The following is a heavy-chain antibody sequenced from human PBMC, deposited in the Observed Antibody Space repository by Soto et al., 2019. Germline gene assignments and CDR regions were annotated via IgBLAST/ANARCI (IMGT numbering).Heavy chain of an antibody. CDR2: IKSKTHGGTI. Sequence: GGSLRLSCAASGFTFTNAWMGWVRQAPGKGLEWVGRIKSKTHGGTIDFATPVKGRFTISRDDSKNTLYLQMNSLKTEDTAVYYCTTDSRFLEWSSYYYGMDVWGQGTTVTVSS. CDR3: TTDSRFLEWSSYYYGMDV. V-gene: IGHV3-15*01. CDR1: GFTFTNAW. J-gene: IGHJ6*02. D-gene: IGHD3-3*01.